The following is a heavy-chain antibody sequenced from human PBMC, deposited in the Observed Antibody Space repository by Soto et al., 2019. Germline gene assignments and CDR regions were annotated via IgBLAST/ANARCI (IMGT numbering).Heavy chain of an antibody. V-gene: IGHV3-7*03. J-gene: IGHJ6*02. CDR1: GFTFSSYW. D-gene: IGHD3-3*01. CDR2: IKQDGSEK. CDR3: AREITIFGVPPRAHYYYYGMDV. Sequence: WGSLRLSCAASGFTFSSYWMSWVRQAPGKGLEWVANIKQDGSEKYYVDSVKGRFTISRDNAKNSLYLQMNSLRAEDTAVYYCAREITIFGVPPRAHYYYYGMDVWGQGTTVTVSS.